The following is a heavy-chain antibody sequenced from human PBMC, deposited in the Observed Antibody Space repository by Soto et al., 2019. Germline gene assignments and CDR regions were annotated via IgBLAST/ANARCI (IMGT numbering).Heavy chain of an antibody. CDR1: GYTFTSYG. CDR3: ARVVGALGHWFDP. V-gene: IGHV1-18*01. Sequence: QVQLVQSGAEVKKPGASVKVSCKASGYTFTSYGLSWVRQAPGQGLEWMGRISAYNYNTNYAQKLQGRVTMNADTSTSTAYMELRSLRSDDTTVYYCARVVGALGHWFDPWGQGTLVTVSS. J-gene: IGHJ5*02. CDR2: ISAYNYNT. D-gene: IGHD1-26*01.